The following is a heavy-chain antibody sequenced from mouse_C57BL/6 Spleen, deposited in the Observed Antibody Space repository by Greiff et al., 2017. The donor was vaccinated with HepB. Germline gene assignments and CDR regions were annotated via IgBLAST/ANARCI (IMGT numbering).Heavy chain of an antibody. CDR3: TRDYYGSSSLDY. CDR2: ISSGGDYI. V-gene: IGHV5-9-1*02. J-gene: IGHJ2*01. CDR1: GFTFSSYA. Sequence: DVQLVESGEGLVKPGGSLKLSCAASGFTFSSYAMSWVRQTPEKRLEWVAYISSGGDYIYYADTVKGRFTISRDNARNTLYLQMSSLKSEDTAMYYCTRDYYGSSSLDYWGQGTTLTVSS. D-gene: IGHD1-1*01.